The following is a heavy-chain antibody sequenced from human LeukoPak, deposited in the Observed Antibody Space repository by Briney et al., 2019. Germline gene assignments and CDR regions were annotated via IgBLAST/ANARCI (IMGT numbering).Heavy chain of an antibody. V-gene: IGHV4-31*03. CDR1: GGSISSGGYY. D-gene: IGHD2-2*01. Sequence: PSETLSLTCTVSGGSISSGGYYWSWIRQHPGKGLEWIGYIYYSGSTYYNPSLKSRVTISVGTSKNQFSLKLSSVTAADTAVYYCARDYRYCSSTSCPLPPYWYFDLWGRGTLVTVSS. CDR2: IYYSGST. CDR3: ARDYRYCSSTSCPLPPYWYFDL. J-gene: IGHJ2*01.